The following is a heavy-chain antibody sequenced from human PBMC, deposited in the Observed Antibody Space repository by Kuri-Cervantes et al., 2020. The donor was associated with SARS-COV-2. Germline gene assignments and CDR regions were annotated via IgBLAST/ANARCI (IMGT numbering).Heavy chain of an antibody. Sequence: SETLSLTCTVSGGSISSYYWSWIRQPPGKGLEWIGYIYYSGSTNYNPSLKSRVTISVDTSKNQFSLKLSSVTAADTAVYYCASVKYIDYYYYMDVWGKGITVTVSS. CDR1: GGSISSYY. CDR3: ASVKYIDYYYYMDV. D-gene: IGHD2-15*01. J-gene: IGHJ6*03. V-gene: IGHV4-59*01. CDR2: IYYSGST.